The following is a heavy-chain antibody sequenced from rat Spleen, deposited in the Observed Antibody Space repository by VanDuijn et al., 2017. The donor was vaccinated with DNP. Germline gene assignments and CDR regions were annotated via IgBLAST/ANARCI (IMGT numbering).Heavy chain of an antibody. J-gene: IGHJ4*01. CDR3: AKDQQWFAMDA. Sequence: EAQLVESGGGLVQPGRSLKLSCEGSGFIFSDSYMAWVRQAPTKGLEWVASINYNGDKALYRDSVKGRFIISRDNAKSRHYLQMDSLRSEDTATYYCAKDQQWFAMDAWGQGTSVAVSS. CDR2: INYNGDKA. V-gene: IGHV5-20*01. CDR1: GFIFSDSY. D-gene: IGHD1-1*01.